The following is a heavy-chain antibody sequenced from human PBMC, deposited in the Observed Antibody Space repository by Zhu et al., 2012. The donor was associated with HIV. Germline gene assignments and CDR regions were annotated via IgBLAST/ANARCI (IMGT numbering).Heavy chain of an antibody. Sequence: EVQLLESGGGLVQPGGSLRLSCAASGFTFSSYAMSWVRQAPGKGLEWVSAISGSGGSTYYADSVKGRFTISRDNSKNTLYLQMNSLRAEDTAVYYCAKDHQWYDYGDYSFDYWGQGTLVTVSS. D-gene: IGHD4-17*01. V-gene: IGHV3-23*01. CDR1: GFTFSSYA. CDR3: AKDHQWYDYGDYSFDY. J-gene: IGHJ4*02. CDR2: ISGSGGST.